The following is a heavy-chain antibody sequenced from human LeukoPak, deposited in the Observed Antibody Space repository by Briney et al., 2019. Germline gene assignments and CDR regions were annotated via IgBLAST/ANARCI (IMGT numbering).Heavy chain of an antibody. CDR1: GYTFTGYY. D-gene: IGHD3-10*01. V-gene: IGHV1-2*02. CDR2: INPNSGVT. CDR3: ASAVLLWFGPRAGAFDI. Sequence: ASVKVSCKASGYTFTGYYMHWVRQAPGQGLEWMGWINPNSGVTNYAQKFQGRVTMTRDTSISTAYMELSRLRSDDTAVYYCASAVLLWFGPRAGAFDIWGQGTMVTVSS. J-gene: IGHJ3*02.